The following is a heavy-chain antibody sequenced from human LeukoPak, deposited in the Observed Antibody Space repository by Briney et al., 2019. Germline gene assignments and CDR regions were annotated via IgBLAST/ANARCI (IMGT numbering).Heavy chain of an antibody. V-gene: IGHV3-7*01. CDR2: INQNGREK. CDR1: GFTVSSSW. J-gene: IGHJ4*02. Sequence: SGGSLRLSCAVSGFTVSSSWMTWVRQAPGKGLEWVANINQNGREKNYVDSVKGRFTISRDNAKNSPYLQMNSLRAEDTAVYYCARGPQKNGHSSGYPGYFDYWGQGTLVTVSS. CDR3: ARGPQKNGHSSGYPGYFDY. D-gene: IGHD3-22*01.